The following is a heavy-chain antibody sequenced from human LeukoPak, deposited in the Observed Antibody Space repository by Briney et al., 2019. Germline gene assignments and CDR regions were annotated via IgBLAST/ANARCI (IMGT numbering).Heavy chain of an antibody. CDR2: IYYSGST. Sequence: SETLSLTCTVSGGSISSYYWSWIRQPPGKGLEWIGYIYYSGSTNYNPSLKSRVTISVDTSKNQFSLQLSSVTAADTAVYYCARDRRHSSSWRAPNWFDPWGQGTLVTVSS. D-gene: IGHD6-13*01. J-gene: IGHJ5*02. CDR3: ARDRRHSSSWRAPNWFDP. V-gene: IGHV4-59*01. CDR1: GGSISSYY.